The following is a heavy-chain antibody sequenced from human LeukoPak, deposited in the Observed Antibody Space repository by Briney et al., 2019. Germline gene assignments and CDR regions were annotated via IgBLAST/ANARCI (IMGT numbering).Heavy chain of an antibody. J-gene: IGHJ4*02. V-gene: IGHV4-59*01. CDR3: ARFTESSGYSFDY. CDR2: IYYSGRT. D-gene: IGHD3-22*01. Sequence: PSETLSLTCTVSGGSISSYYWSWIRQPPGKGLEWIGYIYYSGRTNYNPSLKSRVTISVDTSKNQFSLKLSSVTAADMAVYYCARFTESSGYSFDYWGQGTLVTVSS. CDR1: GGSISSYY.